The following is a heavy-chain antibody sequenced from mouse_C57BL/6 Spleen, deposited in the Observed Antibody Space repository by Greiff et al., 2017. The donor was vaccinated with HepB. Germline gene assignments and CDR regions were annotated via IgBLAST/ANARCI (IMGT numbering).Heavy chain of an antibody. J-gene: IGHJ2*01. D-gene: IGHD1-1*01. CDR3: ARIKKIVATYFDY. Sequence: VQLQQSGAELVKAGASVKMSCKASGYTFTSYWMHWVKQRLGQGLEWFAETNPTNGRTYYNEKFKSKATLTVDKSSSTAYMLLHGLTFEDSAVYYCARIKKIVATYFDYWGQGNTLTVSS. CDR1: GYTFTSYW. V-gene: IGHV1S81*02. CDR2: TNPTNGRT.